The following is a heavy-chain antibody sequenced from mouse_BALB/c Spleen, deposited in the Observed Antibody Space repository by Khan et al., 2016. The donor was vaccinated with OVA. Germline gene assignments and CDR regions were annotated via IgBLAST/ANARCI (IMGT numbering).Heavy chain of an antibody. V-gene: IGHV1-26*01. CDR1: GYSFIGYY. D-gene: IGHD2-14*01. CDR2: INPYSGAT. CDR3: TGGGTATYAWFPY. Sequence: VQLQQSGPELVRPGASVKISCKASGYSFIGYYLHWVKQSHVKSLEWIGRINPYSGATTYNQIFTDKANLTVAKSSSTAYMALHSLTSEDSSVYYCTGGGTATYAWFPYGGQGTLVTVSA. J-gene: IGHJ3*01.